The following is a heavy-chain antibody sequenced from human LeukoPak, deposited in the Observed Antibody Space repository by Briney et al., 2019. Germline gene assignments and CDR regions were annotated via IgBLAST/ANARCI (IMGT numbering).Heavy chain of an antibody. CDR3: ARDQWLVPRSFDY. J-gene: IGHJ4*02. Sequence: PSETLSLTCTVSGGSISTSNYYWGWIRQPPGKGLEWIGNIFYSGSTYYSPSVKSRVTISLDTSKNQFSLKLSSVTAADTAVYYCARDQWLVPRSFDYWGQGTLVTVSS. CDR1: GGSISTSNYY. CDR2: IFYSGST. V-gene: IGHV4-39*07. D-gene: IGHD6-19*01.